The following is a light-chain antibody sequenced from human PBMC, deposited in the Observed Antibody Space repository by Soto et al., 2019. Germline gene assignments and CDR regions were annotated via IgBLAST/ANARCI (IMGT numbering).Light chain of an antibody. Sequence: ETGLTQSPGTLSLSPGERATLSCRASQSVGSTYLAWYQQKPGQAPTLLIYGVSSRATGIPDRFSGSGSGTDFTRTISRLEPEDFAVYYCQQYGTSPLTFGPGTTVDI. CDR1: QSVGSTY. J-gene: IGKJ3*01. V-gene: IGKV3-20*01. CDR3: QQYGTSPLT. CDR2: GVS.